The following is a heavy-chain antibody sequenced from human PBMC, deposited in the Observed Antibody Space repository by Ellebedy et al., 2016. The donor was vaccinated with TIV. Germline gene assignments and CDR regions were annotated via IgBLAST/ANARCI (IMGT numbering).Heavy chain of an antibody. D-gene: IGHD3-22*01. CDR1: GFTFRSSG. J-gene: IGHJ4*02. CDR3: AKAPSYYSDSSGFYFEDD. Sequence: GESLKISCVASGFTFRSSGMHWVRQAPGKGLEWVAVISYDGSNKYYADSVKGRFTISRDNSKNTLFLQMNSLRTEDTAVYYCAKAPSYYSDSSGFYFEDDWGQGTLVTVSS. CDR2: ISYDGSNK. V-gene: IGHV3-30*18.